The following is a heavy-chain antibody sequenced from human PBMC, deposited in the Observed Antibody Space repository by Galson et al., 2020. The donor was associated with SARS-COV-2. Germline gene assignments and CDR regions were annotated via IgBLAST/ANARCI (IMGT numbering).Heavy chain of an antibody. CDR2: ISWNSGSI. Sequence: SLKISCAASGFTFDDYAMHWVRQAPGKGLEWVSGISWNSGSIGYADSVKGRFTISRDNAKNSLYLQMNSLRAEDTALYYCATLAAAGTGLSSTHLYYYYGMDVWGQGTTVTVSS. V-gene: IGHV3-9*01. CDR3: ATLAAAGTGLSSTHLYYYYGMDV. J-gene: IGHJ6*02. D-gene: IGHD6-13*01. CDR1: GFTFDDYA.